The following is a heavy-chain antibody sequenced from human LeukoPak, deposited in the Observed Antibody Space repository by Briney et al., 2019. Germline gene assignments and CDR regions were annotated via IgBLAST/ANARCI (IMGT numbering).Heavy chain of an antibody. J-gene: IGHJ1*01. D-gene: IGHD6-19*01. CDR3: ARVAWEYTSGWSHAEYLQQ. CDR1: GFSFSTYW. Sequence: PGGSLRLSCAASGFSFSTYWMSWIRQAPGKGLEWVANIKKDGSEKYYVDSVRGRFTISRDNAKNSLYLEMNSLRAEDTAVYYCARVAWEYTSGWSHAEYLQQWGQGTQVTVSS. V-gene: IGHV3-7*01. CDR2: IKKDGSEK.